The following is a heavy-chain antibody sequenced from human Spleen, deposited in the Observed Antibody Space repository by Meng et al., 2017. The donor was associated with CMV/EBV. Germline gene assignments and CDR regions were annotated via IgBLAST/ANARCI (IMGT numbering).Heavy chain of an antibody. J-gene: IGHJ5*02. CDR3: ARSPVLPGYEFDP. D-gene: IGHD2-2*01. Sequence: VSGGSIISADYCWSWIRQSPGKGPEWIGYIYYNGNTYYNPSLESRLRMSVETSKNQFSLKLTSVTAADTAVYFCARSPVLPGYEFDPWGQGTLVTVSS. CDR1: GGSIISADYC. CDR2: IYYNGNT. V-gene: IGHV4-31*02.